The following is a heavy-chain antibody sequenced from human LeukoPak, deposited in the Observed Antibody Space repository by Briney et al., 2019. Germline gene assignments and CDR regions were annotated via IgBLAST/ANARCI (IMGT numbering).Heavy chain of an antibody. CDR2: INTYSGGT. Sequence: GASVKVSCKASGYTFTGYYIHWVRQAAGQGLEWMGWINTYSGGTNYAQNFQGRVTETRAPSITTAYMELSRPTSDNTAVDYCARYDSGINWFDPWGQGTLVTVSS. CDR1: GYTFTGYY. CDR3: ARYDSGINWFDP. V-gene: IGHV1-2*02. D-gene: IGHD3-10*01. J-gene: IGHJ5*01.